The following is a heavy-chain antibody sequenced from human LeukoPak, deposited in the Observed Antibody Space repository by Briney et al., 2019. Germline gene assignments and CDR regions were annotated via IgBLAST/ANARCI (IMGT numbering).Heavy chain of an antibody. D-gene: IGHD3-22*01. Sequence: GGSLRLSCAASGFTVSSNYMSWVRQAPGKGLEWVSVIYSGGSTYYADSVKGRFTISRDNSKNTLYLQMNSLRAEDSAVYYCASSYYDSSGYQDYWGQGTLVTVPS. CDR3: ASSYYDSSGYQDY. CDR1: GFTVSSNY. J-gene: IGHJ4*02. V-gene: IGHV3-66*01. CDR2: IYSGGST.